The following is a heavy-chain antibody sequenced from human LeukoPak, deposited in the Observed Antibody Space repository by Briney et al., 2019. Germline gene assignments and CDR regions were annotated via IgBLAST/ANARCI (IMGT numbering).Heavy chain of an antibody. CDR3: ARDKGRYCSGGSCRYVDAFDI. CDR1: GFTFDDYG. CDR2: INWNGGST. V-gene: IGHV3-20*01. D-gene: IGHD2-15*01. J-gene: IGHJ3*02. Sequence: GGSLRLSCAASGFTFDDYGMSWVRQAPGKGLEWVSGINWNGGSTGYADSVKGRFTISRDNAKNSLYLQMNSLRAEDTALYHCARDKGRYCSGGSCRYVDAFDIWGQGTVVTVSS.